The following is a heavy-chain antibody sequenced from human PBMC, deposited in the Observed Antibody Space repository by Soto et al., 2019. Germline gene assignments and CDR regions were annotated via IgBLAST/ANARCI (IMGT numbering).Heavy chain of an antibody. V-gene: IGHV3-30*03. J-gene: IGHJ4*02. CDR2: ISNGGDYK. CDR1: EFTFSSHL. Sequence: VQLVESGGGVVQPGRSLRLSCVASEFTFSSHLMHWVRQAPGKGLEWVAFISNGGDYKNYADSVKGRFTISRDNSKDTVYLEIHSLRPEDTALYHCARDEAFSAPYYLDYWGQGTLVIVS. CDR3: ARDEAFSAPYYLDY. D-gene: IGHD1-26*01.